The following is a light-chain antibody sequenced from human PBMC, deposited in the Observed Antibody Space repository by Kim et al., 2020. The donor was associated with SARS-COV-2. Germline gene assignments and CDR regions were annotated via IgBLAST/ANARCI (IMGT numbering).Light chain of an antibody. CDR2: DVN. J-gene: IGLJ1*01. V-gene: IGLV2-14*03. CDR3: SSYTNRRTYV. Sequence: GQSITISCSGTSSDVGAYNYVSWYQQYPDKVPKLIIFDVNNRPSGISNRFSGSKSGYTASLTISGLQADDAADYYCSSYTNRRTYVFGTGTKVTVL. CDR1: SSDVGAYNY.